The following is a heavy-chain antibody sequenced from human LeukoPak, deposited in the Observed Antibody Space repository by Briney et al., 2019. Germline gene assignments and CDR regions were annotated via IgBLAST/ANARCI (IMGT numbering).Heavy chain of an antibody. V-gene: IGHV3-30*02. CDR2: IRYDGSNK. CDR3: AKVRYQLLHFDY. D-gene: IGHD2-2*01. CDR1: GFTFSSYG. Sequence: PGGSLRLSCAASGFTFSSYGTHWFRQAPGKGLEWVAFIRYDGSNKYYADSVKGRFTISRDNSKNTLYLQMNSLRAEDTAVYYCAKVRYQLLHFDYWGQGTPVTVSS. J-gene: IGHJ4*02.